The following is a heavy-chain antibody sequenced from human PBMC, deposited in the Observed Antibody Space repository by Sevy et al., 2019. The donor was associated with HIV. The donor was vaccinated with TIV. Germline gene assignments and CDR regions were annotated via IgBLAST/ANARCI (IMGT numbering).Heavy chain of an antibody. CDR2: IGGSDGGT. J-gene: IGHJ3*02. D-gene: IGHD3-3*02. V-gene: IGHV3-23*01. CDR1: GFTFSTYA. Sequence: GGSLRLSCAASGFTFSTYAMNWVRQAPGKGLEWVSAIGGSDGGTYYADSVKGRFTISRDNSKNMLYLLMNSLRAEDTAIYSCAKDIAFVVREAFDIWGQGTMVTVSS. CDR3: AKDIAFVVREAFDI.